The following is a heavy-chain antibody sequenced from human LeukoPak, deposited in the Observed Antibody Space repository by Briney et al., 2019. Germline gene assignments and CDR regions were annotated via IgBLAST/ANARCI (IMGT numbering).Heavy chain of an antibody. CDR3: ARDRGYYVFDY. CDR2: VKPDGSEK. J-gene: IGHJ4*02. D-gene: IGHD3-22*01. Sequence: GGSLRLSCAASGFTFSNYWMTWDRQAPGKGLEWVAHVKPDGSEKSYVDSVKGRFTISRDNAQNSLYLQMNSLRAEDTAVYYCARDRGYYVFDYWGQGTLVTVSS. V-gene: IGHV3-7*01. CDR1: GFTFSNYW.